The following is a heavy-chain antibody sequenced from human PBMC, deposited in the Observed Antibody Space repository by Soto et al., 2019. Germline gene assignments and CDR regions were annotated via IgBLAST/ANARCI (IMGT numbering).Heavy chain of an antibody. Sequence: QITLKESGPTLVKPTPTLTLTCTFSGFSLSTSGVGVGWIRQPPGKALEWLALIYWDDDKRYSPSLKSRLTISNDTSKNQVVLTMTNMDPVDTATYYCAHRVYGGKPVGYWGQGTLVTVSS. J-gene: IGHJ4*02. V-gene: IGHV2-5*02. D-gene: IGHD2-15*01. CDR3: AHRVYGGKPVGY. CDR2: IYWDDDK. CDR1: GFSLSTSGVG.